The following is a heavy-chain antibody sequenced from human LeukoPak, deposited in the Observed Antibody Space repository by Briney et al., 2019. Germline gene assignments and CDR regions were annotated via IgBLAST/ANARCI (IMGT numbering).Heavy chain of an antibody. D-gene: IGHD3-3*01. CDR3: AKGDYDFWSGIDY. J-gene: IGHJ4*02. CDR2: ITSSGGNT. V-gene: IGHV3-23*01. Sequence: GRSLRLSCAASGFAFSDYAMSCVRQAPGKGLEWVSGITSSGGNTYYADSVKGRFTISRDNSKNTLSLQMNSLRAEDTAIYYCAKGDYDFWSGIDYWGQGTLVTVSS. CDR1: GFAFSDYA.